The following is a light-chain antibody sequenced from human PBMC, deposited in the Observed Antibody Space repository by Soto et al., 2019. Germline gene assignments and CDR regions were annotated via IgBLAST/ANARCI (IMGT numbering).Light chain of an antibody. V-gene: IGKV3-20*01. CDR1: QSVSSSY. CDR2: GAS. Sequence: EIVLTQSPGTLSLSPGERATLSCRASQSVSSSYLAWYQQKPGQAPRLLIYGASSRATGIQDRSSGSGSGTDFTLTISRLEPEDFAVYYCHQYDSSPLTFGGGTKVEIK. J-gene: IGKJ4*01. CDR3: HQYDSSPLT.